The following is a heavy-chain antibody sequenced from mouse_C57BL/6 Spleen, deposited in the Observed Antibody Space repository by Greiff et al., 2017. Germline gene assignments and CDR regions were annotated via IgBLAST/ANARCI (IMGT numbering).Heavy chain of an antibody. D-gene: IGHD3-2*02. Sequence: VQLQQSGPELVKPGASVKMSCKASGYTFTDYNMHWVKQSHGKSLEWIGYINPNNGGTSYNQKFKGKATLTVNKSSSTAYMELRSLTSEDSAVYYCARGREAQASAMDYWGQGTSVTVSS. CDR3: ARGREAQASAMDY. CDR1: GYTFTDYN. J-gene: IGHJ4*01. V-gene: IGHV1-22*01. CDR2: INPNNGGT.